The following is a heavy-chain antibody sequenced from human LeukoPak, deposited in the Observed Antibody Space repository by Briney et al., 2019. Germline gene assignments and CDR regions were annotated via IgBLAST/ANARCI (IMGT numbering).Heavy chain of an antibody. J-gene: IGHJ4*02. CDR2: ISSSGSTI. V-gene: IGHV3-11*04. CDR3: AKDLDIVVVPAANIDY. D-gene: IGHD2-2*01. Sequence: GGSLRLSCAASGFPFNDYYMTWIRQAPGKGLEWVSHISSSGSTIYYADSVKGRFIISRDNAKNTLYLQMNSLRAEDTAVYYCAKDLDIVVVPAANIDYWGQGTLVTVSS. CDR1: GFPFNDYY.